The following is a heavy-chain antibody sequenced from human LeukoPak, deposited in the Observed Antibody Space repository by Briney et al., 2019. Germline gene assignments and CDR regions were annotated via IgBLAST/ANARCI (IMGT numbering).Heavy chain of an antibody. CDR2: ISSSGSTI. Sequence: GSLRLSCAASGFTFSSYEMNWVRQAPGKGLEWVSYISSSGSTIYYADSVEGRFTISRDNAKNSLYLQMNSLRAEDTAVYYCASQKGRIAVAVDYWGQGTLVTVSS. J-gene: IGHJ4*02. CDR1: GFTFSSYE. CDR3: ASQKGRIAVAVDY. D-gene: IGHD6-19*01. V-gene: IGHV3-48*03.